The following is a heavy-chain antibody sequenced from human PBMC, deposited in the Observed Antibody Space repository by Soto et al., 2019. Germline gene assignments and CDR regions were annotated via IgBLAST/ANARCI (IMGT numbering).Heavy chain of an antibody. CDR2: IFYSGST. CDR1: GGSVSSGGFY. J-gene: IGHJ3*02. V-gene: IGHV4-31*03. D-gene: IGHD2-15*01. CDR3: ARLYCSGGSCHSALDI. Sequence: PSETLSLTCTVSGGSVSSGGFYWSWIRQQPEKGLEWIGYIFYSGSTYYNPSLKSRVTISVDTSKNHFSLKLCSVTAADTALYYCARLYCSGGSCHSALDIWGQGTMVTVSS.